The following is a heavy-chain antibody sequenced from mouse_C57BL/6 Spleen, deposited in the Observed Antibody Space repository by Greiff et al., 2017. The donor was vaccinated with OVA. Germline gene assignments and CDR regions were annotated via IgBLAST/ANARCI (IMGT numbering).Heavy chain of an antibody. V-gene: IGHV5-16*01. Sequence: EVKLVDSEGGLVQPGSSMKLSCTASGFTFSDYYMAWVRQVPEKGLEWVANINYDGSSTYYLDSLKSRFIISRDNAKNILYLQMSSLKAEDTATYYCARATTVDYYAMDYWGQGTSVTVSS. CDR2: INYDGSST. CDR3: ARATTVDYYAMDY. J-gene: IGHJ4*01. D-gene: IGHD1-1*01. CDR1: GFTFSDYY.